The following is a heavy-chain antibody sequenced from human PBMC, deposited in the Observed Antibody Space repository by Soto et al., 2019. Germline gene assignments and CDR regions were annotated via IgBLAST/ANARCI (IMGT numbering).Heavy chain of an antibody. CDR1: GGSISSSF. CDR3: ARGHRAMEYYYYYGMDV. CDR2: ISYSGST. D-gene: IGHD5-18*01. J-gene: IGHJ6*02. Sequence: SETLSLTCSVSGGSISSSFWSWIRQPPGKELEWIGYISYSGSTTYTPSLKSRITLSVDTSKNQFSLRVASVTAADTAVYYCARGHRAMEYYYYYGMDVWGQGTTVTVSS. V-gene: IGHV4-59*01.